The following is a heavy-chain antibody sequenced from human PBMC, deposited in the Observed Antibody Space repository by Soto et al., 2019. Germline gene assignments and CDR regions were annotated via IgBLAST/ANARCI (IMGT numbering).Heavy chain of an antibody. Sequence: QVQLVESGGGVVQPGTSLRLSCAASRLTFSAHDMHWVRQAPGKGLEWVALIGAAGSRGFYADSVKGRFTITRDNFKNPLYLQMNSLGAEDTAVYYCAGEPKGVAYDMDVWGQGTTVTVSS. J-gene: IGHJ6*02. CDR2: IGAAGSRG. V-gene: IGHV3-33*01. D-gene: IGHD5-12*01. CDR1: RLTFSAHD. CDR3: AGEPKGVAYDMDV.